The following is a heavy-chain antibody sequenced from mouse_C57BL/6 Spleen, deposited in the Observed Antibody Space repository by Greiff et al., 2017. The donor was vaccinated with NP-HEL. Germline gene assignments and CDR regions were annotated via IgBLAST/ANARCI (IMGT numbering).Heavy chain of an antibody. CDR3: TRGANGYYFDY. J-gene: IGHJ2*01. CDR1: GYTFTDYE. CDR2: IDPETGGT. D-gene: IGHD3-1*01. Sequence: VQLQQSGAELVRPGASVTLSCKASGYTFTDYEMHWVKQTPVHGLEWIGAIDPETGGTAYNQKFKGKAILTADKSSSTAYMELRSLTSADSAVYYCTRGANGYYFDYWGQGTTLTVSS. V-gene: IGHV1-15*01.